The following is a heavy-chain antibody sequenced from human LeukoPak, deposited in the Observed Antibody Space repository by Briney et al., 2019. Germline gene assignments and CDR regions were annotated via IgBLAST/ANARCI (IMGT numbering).Heavy chain of an antibody. V-gene: IGHV1-18*01. CDR2: ISAYNGNT. J-gene: IGHJ5*02. D-gene: IGHD3-10*01. CDR3: ARDHHDKITMVRGVTNWFDP. CDR1: GYTFTSYG. Sequence: GASVKVSCKASGYTFTSYGISWVRQAPGQGLEWMGWISAYNGNTNCAQKLQGRVTMTTDTSTSTAYMELRSLRSDDTAVYYCARDHHDKITMVRGVTNWFDPWGQGTLVTVSS.